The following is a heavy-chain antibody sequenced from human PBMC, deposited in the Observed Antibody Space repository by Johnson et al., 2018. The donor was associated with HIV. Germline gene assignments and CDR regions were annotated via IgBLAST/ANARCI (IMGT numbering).Heavy chain of an antibody. D-gene: IGHD1-26*01. CDR2: ISGSGSTL. CDR3: AKAELVGALEGGAFDI. J-gene: IGHJ3*02. CDR1: GITFSDYY. Sequence: QVQLVESGGGLVKPGGSLRLSCAASGITFSDYYMSWIRQAPGKGLEWVSYISGSGSTLYYADSVKGRFTISRDNAKNSLYLQMNSLRAEDTAVYYCAKAELVGALEGGAFDIWGQGTMVTVSS. V-gene: IGHV3-11*01.